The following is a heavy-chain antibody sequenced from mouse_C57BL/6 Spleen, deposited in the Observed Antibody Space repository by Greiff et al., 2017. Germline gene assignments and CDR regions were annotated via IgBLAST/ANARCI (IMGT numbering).Heavy chain of an antibody. CDR2: IYPGSGST. CDR3: TRIDMNYGGGMDY. J-gene: IGHJ4*01. V-gene: IGHV1-55*01. CDR1: GYTFTSYW. Sequence: QVHVKQPGAELVKPGASVQMSCKASGYTFTSYWITWVKQRPGQGLEWIGDIYPGSGSTNYNEKFKSKATLTVDTSSSTAYMQLSSLTSEYSAVYCWTRIDMNYGGGMDYWGQGTSVTVSA. D-gene: IGHD1-1*01.